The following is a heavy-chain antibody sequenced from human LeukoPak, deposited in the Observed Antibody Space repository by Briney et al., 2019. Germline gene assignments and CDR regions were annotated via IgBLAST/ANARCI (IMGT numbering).Heavy chain of an antibody. CDR3: AREYGGNSARAFDI. D-gene: IGHD4-23*01. J-gene: IGHJ3*02. CDR1: GGSISSYY. CDR2: IYYSGST. Sequence: SETLSLTCTVSGGSISSYYWSWIRQPPGKGLEWIGYIYYSGSTNYNPSLKSRVTISVDTSKNQFSLQLNSLTPEDTALYYCAREYGGNSARAFDIWGQGTMVIVSS. V-gene: IGHV4-59*12.